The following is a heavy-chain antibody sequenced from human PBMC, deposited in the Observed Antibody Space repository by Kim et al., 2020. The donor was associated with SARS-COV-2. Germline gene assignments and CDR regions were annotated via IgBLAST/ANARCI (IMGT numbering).Heavy chain of an antibody. V-gene: IGHV4-34*01. CDR1: GGSFSGYY. CDR2: INHSGST. D-gene: IGHD6-19*01. Sequence: SETLSLTCAVYGGSFSGYYWSWIRQPPGKGLEWIREINHSGSTNYNPSLKSRVTISVDTSKNQFSLKLSSVTAADTAVYYCSSLDSGLGYWGQGTLVTVS. CDR3: SSLDSGLGY. J-gene: IGHJ4*02.